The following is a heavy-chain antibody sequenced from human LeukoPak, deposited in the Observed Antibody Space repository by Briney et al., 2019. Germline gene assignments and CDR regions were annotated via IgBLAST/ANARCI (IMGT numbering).Heavy chain of an antibody. D-gene: IGHD2-2*02. V-gene: IGHV1-18*01. CDR1: GYTFTSYG. Sequence: ASVKVSCKASGYTFTSYGISWVRQAPGQGLEWMGWISAYNGNTNYAQKLQGRVTMTTDTPTSTAYMELRSLRSDDTAVYYCARDDPGVVVPAAIGSMYYYGMDVWGQGTTVTVSS. CDR3: ARDDPGVVVPAAIGSMYYYGMDV. CDR2: ISAYNGNT. J-gene: IGHJ6*02.